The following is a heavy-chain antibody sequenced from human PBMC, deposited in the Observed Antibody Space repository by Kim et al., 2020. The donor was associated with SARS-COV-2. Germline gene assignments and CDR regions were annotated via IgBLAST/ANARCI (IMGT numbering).Heavy chain of an antibody. Sequence: ASVKVSCKVSGYTLTELSMHWVRQAPGKGLEWMGGFDPEDGETIYAQKFQGRVTMTEDTSTDTAYMELSSLRSEDTAVYYCATAVGATPFGYYYYGMDVWGQGTTVTVSS. V-gene: IGHV1-24*01. J-gene: IGHJ6*02. D-gene: IGHD1-26*01. CDR1: GYTLTELS. CDR3: ATAVGATPFGYYYYGMDV. CDR2: FDPEDGET.